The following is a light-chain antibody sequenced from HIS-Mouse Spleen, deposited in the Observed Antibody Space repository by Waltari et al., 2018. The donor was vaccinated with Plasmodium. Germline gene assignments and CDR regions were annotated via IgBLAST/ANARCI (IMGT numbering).Light chain of an antibody. CDR1: SSDVVSYNL. CDR2: EGS. CDR3: CSYAGSSTFVV. V-gene: IGLV2-23*03. Sequence: QSALTQPASVSGSPVQSITISCTGTSSDVVSYNLVSWYQQHPGKAPKLMIYEGSKRPSGVSNRFSGSKSGNTASLTISGLQAEDEADYYCCSYAGSSTFVVFGGGTKLTVL. J-gene: IGLJ2*01.